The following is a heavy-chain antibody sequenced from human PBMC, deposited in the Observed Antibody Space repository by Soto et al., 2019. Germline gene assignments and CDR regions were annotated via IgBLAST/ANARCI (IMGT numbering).Heavy chain of an antibody. CDR3: ARDMWQNNWFDP. V-gene: IGHV4-61*01. D-gene: IGHD2-21*01. CDR1: GGSVSSGSYY. J-gene: IGHJ5*02. CDR2: IYYSGST. Sequence: SETLSLTCTVSGGSVSSGSYYWSWIRQPPGKGLEWIGYIYYSGSTNYNPSLKSRVTISVDTSKNQFSLKLSSVTAADTAVYYCARDMWQNNWFDPWGQGTLVTVSS.